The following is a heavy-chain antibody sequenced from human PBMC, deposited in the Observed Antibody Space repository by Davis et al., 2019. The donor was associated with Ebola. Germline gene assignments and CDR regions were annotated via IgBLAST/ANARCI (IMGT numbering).Heavy chain of an antibody. V-gene: IGHV3-23*01. CDR1: GFTFSSYA. Sequence: GGPLRLSCAASGFTFSSYAMHWVRQAPGKGLEYVSAISGSGGSTYYADSVKGRFTISRDNSKNTLYLQMNSLRAEDTAVYYCAKEGVVPAADYGMDVWGQGTTVTVSS. D-gene: IGHD2-2*01. CDR2: ISGSGGST. CDR3: AKEGVVPAADYGMDV. J-gene: IGHJ6*02.